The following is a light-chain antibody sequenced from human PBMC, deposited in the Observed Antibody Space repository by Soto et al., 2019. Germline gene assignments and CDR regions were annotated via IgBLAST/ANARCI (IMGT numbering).Light chain of an antibody. Sequence: QSVLTQPPSVSGAPGQRVTIPCTGSSSNIGSFYDVHWYQQLPGTVPKLLIYGDNNRPSGVPDRFSGSKSGTAASLAITGLQAEDEAEYNCQSYDNRLNHVVFGGGTKLTVL. CDR3: QSYDNRLNHVV. V-gene: IGLV1-40*01. J-gene: IGLJ2*01. CDR2: GDN. CDR1: SSNIGSFYD.